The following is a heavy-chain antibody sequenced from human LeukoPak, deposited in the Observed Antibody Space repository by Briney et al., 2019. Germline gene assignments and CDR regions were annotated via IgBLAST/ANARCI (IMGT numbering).Heavy chain of an antibody. Sequence: GGSLRLSCAASGFTFSSYAMSWVRQAPGKGLEWVSAISGSGDSTYYADSVKGRFTISRDNSKKTLYLQLNSLRAEDTAVYYCAKDRELGLLEYWGQGTLVTVSS. J-gene: IGHJ4*02. CDR3: AKDRELGLLEY. D-gene: IGHD7-27*01. CDR1: GFTFSSYA. V-gene: IGHV3-23*01. CDR2: ISGSGDST.